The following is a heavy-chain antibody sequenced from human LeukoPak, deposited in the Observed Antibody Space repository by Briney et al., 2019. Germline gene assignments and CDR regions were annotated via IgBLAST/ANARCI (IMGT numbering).Heavy chain of an antibody. Sequence: SETLSLTCTVPGGSISSYTWNWIRHRLGNRLGWIGRIYSGNTNYSLSLMSRVTISFDTSKNHLSLNLRSVTAADTAVYYCAIRAREQRDSSPGNWLDPWGQGTLVSVSS. D-gene: IGHD1/OR15-1a*01. CDR2: IYSGNT. CDR3: AIRAREQRDSSPGNWLDP. J-gene: IGHJ5*02. CDR1: GGSISSYT. V-gene: IGHV4-59*08.